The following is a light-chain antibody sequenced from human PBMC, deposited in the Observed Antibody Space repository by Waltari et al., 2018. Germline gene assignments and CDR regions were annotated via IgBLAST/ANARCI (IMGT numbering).Light chain of an antibody. CDR3: ASWDDDVSGVV. V-gene: IGLV1-47*01. CDR2: KTN. Sequence: QEFPGAAPKVRPYKTNQRPSGVPDRFSGSKSGTSGSLSISGLRSEDEAEYDCASWDDDVSGVVFGGGTKLTGL. J-gene: IGLJ2*01.